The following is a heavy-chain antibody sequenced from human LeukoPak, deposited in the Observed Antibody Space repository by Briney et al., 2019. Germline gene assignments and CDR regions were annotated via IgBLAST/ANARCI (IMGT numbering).Heavy chain of an antibody. CDR3: TQDTAYDILTGYRYFYGMDV. D-gene: IGHD3-9*01. J-gene: IGHJ6*02. V-gene: IGHV4-59*01. Sequence: SETLSLTCTVSGGSISSYYWSWIRQPPGKGLEWIGYIYYSGSTNYNPSLKSRVTISVDTSKNQFSLKLSSVTAADTAVYFCTQDTAYDILTGYRYFYGMDVWGQGTTVTVSS. CDR1: GGSISSYY. CDR2: IYYSGST.